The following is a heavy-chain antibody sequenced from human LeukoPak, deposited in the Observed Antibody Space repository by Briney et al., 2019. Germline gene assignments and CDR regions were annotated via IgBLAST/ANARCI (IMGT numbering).Heavy chain of an antibody. CDR1: VGTFSIYA. Sequence: SVTVSFKSSVGTFSIYAISWVRQAPGQGLEWVGGIIPIFGTANYAQKFQGRVTITADESTSTAYMELSSLRSEDTAVYYCARVGLGHYFDYWGQGTMVTVSS. V-gene: IGHV1-69*13. D-gene: IGHD3-10*01. CDR3: ARVGLGHYFDY. J-gene: IGHJ4*02. CDR2: IIPIFGTA.